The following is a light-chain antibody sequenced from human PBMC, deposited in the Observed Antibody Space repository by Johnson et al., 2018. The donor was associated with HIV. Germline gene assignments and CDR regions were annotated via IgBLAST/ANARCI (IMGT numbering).Light chain of an antibody. CDR3: GTWDSSLSSYV. Sequence: QSVLTQPPSVSAAPGQKVTISCSGSSSNIGNNYVSWYQQLPGTAPKLLIYDNNKRPSGIPDRFSGSKSGTSATLGITGLQTGDEAEYYFGTWDSSLSSYVFVTGTQVTVL. V-gene: IGLV1-51*01. CDR1: SSNIGNNY. J-gene: IGLJ1*01. CDR2: DNN.